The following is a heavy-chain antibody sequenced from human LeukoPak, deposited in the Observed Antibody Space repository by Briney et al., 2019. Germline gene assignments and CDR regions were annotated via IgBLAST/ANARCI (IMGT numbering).Heavy chain of an antibody. CDR1: GFTFSSYA. Sequence: GGSLRPSCAASGFTFSSYAMSWVRQAPGKGLEWVSAISGSGGSTYYADSVKGRFTISRDNSKNTLYLQMNSLRAEDTAVYYCAREGHDYREGFDYWGQGTLVTVSS. D-gene: IGHD4-11*01. CDR3: AREGHDYREGFDY. CDR2: ISGSGGST. V-gene: IGHV3-23*01. J-gene: IGHJ4*02.